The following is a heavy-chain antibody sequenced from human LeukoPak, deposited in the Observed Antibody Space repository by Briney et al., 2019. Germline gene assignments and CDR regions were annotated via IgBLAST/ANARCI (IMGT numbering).Heavy chain of an antibody. CDR1: GFAFSDCY. CDR3: ARYARELDY. Sequence: KPGGSLRLSCAASGFAFSDCYMTWIRQAPGKGLEYISYIGGSGGDITYADSVRGRFTVSRDNAKNSLYLLMNSLRVEDTAVYYCARYARELDYWGQGSLVTVSS. CDR2: IGGSGGDI. V-gene: IGHV3-11*01. D-gene: IGHD2-2*01. J-gene: IGHJ4*02.